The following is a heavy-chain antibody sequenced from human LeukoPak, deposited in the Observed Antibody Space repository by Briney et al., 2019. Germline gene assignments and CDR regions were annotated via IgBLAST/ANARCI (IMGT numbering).Heavy chain of an antibody. CDR2: IWYDGSNK. CDR1: GFTFSSYG. CDR3: AREGPRGNSQFDY. V-gene: IGHV3-33*01. Sequence: GGSLRLSWAASGFTFSSYGMHWVSQAPGKGLEWVALIWYDGSNKYYADSVKGRLTISRDNSKNTLYLQMNSLRAEDTAVYYCAREGPRGNSQFDYWGQGTLVTVSS. D-gene: IGHD2/OR15-2a*01. J-gene: IGHJ4*02.